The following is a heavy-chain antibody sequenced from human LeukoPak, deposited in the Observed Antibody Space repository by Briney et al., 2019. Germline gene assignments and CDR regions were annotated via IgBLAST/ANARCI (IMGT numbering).Heavy chain of an antibody. CDR1: GFSFSIYG. D-gene: IGHD6-6*01. Sequence: GGSVRLSCAASGFSFSIYGMHWVRQAPGKGLEWVAYIRYDGSVKYYADSVKGRFTISRDNSKSTLYLQMNSLRAEDTAVYYCAKPPGGVARCFDSWGQGTLVTVSS. V-gene: IGHV3-30*02. CDR3: AKPPGGVARCFDS. J-gene: IGHJ4*02. CDR2: IRYDGSVK.